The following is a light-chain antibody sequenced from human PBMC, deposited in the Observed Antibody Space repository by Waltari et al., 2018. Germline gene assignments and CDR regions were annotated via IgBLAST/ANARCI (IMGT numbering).Light chain of an antibody. CDR2: GAA. J-gene: IGKJ4*01. Sequence: SGSQTMSDSCVTWDAQNPAHAPRLLIYGAASRATAIPDRFSGSGSGTDFTLTISRLEPEDFAVYYCQQYDGSSVTFGGGTKVEIK. CDR1: QTMSDSC. V-gene: IGKV3-20*01. CDR3: QQYDGSSVT.